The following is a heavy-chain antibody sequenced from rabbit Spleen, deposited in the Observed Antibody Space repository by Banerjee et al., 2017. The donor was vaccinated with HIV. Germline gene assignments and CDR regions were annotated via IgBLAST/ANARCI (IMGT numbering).Heavy chain of an antibody. CDR2: INTYTAKS. V-gene: IGHV1S40*01. CDR1: GVSFSSSDY. J-gene: IGHJ4*01. D-gene: IGHD8-1*01. Sequence: QSLEESGGDLVKPGASLTLTCTASGVSFSSSDYMCWVRQAPGKGLEWIACINTYTAKSVYASWATGRFTISRTSSTTVFLQMTSLTAADTATYFCARDGAGGSYFALWGQGTLVT. CDR3: ARDGAGGSYFAL.